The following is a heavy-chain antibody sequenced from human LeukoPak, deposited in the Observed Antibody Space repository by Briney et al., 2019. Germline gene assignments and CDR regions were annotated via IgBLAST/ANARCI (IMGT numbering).Heavy chain of an antibody. Sequence: ASVKVSCKASGYTFTGYYMHWVRQAPGQGLEWMGWINPNSGGTNYAQKFQGRVTMTRDTSISTAYMELSRLRSDDTAVYYCXXXPVVPAAIRCPDYWGQGTLVTVSS. V-gene: IGHV1-2*02. D-gene: IGHD2-2*01. CDR2: INPNSGGT. CDR3: XXXPVVPAAIRCPDY. CDR1: GYTFTGYY. J-gene: IGHJ4*02.